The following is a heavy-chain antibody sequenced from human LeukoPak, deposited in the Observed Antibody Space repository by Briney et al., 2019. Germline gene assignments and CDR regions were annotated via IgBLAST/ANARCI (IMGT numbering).Heavy chain of an antibody. V-gene: IGHV1-69*13. D-gene: IGHD3-3*01. CDR2: IIPIFGTA. Sequence: SVKVSCKASGGTFSSYAISWVRQAPGQGLEWMGGIIPIFGTANYAQKFRGRVTITADESTSTAYMELRSLRSDDTAVYYCARTIFGREFNYWGQGTLVTVSS. J-gene: IGHJ4*02. CDR1: GGTFSSYA. CDR3: ARTIFGREFNY.